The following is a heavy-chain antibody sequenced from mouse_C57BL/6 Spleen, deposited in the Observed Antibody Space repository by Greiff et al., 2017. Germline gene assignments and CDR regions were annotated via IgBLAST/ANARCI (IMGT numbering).Heavy chain of an antibody. J-gene: IGHJ3*01. V-gene: IGHV3-6*01. Sequence: EVQLQQSGPGLVKPSQSLSLTCSVTGYSITSGYYWNWIRQFPGNKLEWMGYISYDGSNNYNPSLKNRISITRDTSKNQFFLKLNSVTTEDTATYYCASSDYYDYDAWFAYWGQGTLVTVSA. CDR2: ISYDGSN. D-gene: IGHD2-4*01. CDR1: GYSITSGYY. CDR3: ASSDYYDYDAWFAY.